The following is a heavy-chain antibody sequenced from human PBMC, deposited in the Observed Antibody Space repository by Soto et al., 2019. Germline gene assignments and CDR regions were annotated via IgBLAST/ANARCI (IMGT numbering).Heavy chain of an antibody. CDR1: GYTFTSYG. CDR3: ARDLRDTAMVNFGY. Sequence: ASVKVSCKASGYTFTSYGISWVRQAPGQGLEWMGWISAYNGNTNYAQKLQGRVTMTTDTSTSTAYMELRSLRSDDTAVYYCARDLRDTAMVNFGYWGQGTLVTVSS. V-gene: IGHV1-18*01. CDR2: ISAYNGNT. J-gene: IGHJ4*02. D-gene: IGHD5-18*01.